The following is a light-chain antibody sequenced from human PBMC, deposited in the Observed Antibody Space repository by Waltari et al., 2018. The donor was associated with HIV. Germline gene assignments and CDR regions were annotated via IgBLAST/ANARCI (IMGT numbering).Light chain of an antibody. Sequence: QPAPTQPASVSGSPGQSTTISCTGTSSDVGGNDYVSRNQHYPGKAPHILNDWFNKGPSRISRRFAGSKAGNTASLTISGLQAEDEADYCCNSYTRTNPAFGGGTRVTVL. CDR3: NSYTRTNPA. J-gene: IGLJ2*01. CDR2: WFN. CDR1: SSDVGGNDY. V-gene: IGLV2-14*01.